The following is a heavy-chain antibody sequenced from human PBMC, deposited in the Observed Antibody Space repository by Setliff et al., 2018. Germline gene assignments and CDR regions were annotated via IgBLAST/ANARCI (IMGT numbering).Heavy chain of an antibody. CDR3: ARGRWLDPPGYYYMDV. D-gene: IGHD6-19*01. CDR2: IYSSVST. Sequence: SETLSLTCTVSGGSISSGDYYWSWIRQPPGKGLEWIGYIYSSVSTYYKPSLKSRVTIAVDTSKNQFFLKLNSVTAADMAVYYCARGRWLDPPGYYYMDVWAKGTTVTVSS. J-gene: IGHJ6*03. V-gene: IGHV4-30-4*08. CDR1: GGSISSGDYY.